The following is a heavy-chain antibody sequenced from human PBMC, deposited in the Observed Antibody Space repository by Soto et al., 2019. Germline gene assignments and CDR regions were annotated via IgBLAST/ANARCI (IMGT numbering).Heavy chain of an antibody. CDR2: IYYSWST. J-gene: IGHJ4*02. V-gene: IGHV4-30-4*02. Sequence: PSDTLSLTCTFSGGTISSWGYYWSWIRQPPGKGLEWIGYIYYSWSTHYNPSLKSRVTISVDTSKNQFSLKLSSVTAADTAVYYCANSDSTVTTSVAFDYWGQGTLVTVSS. D-gene: IGHD4-17*01. CDR1: GGTISSWGYY. CDR3: ANSDSTVTTSVAFDY.